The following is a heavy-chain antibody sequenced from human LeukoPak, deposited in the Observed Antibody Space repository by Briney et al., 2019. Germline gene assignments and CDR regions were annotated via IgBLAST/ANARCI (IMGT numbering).Heavy chain of an antibody. CDR1: VFTFSTYL. CDR2: INGDGSTT. V-gene: IGHV3-74*03. CDR3: ARDYAGSPDY. Sequence: GGSLRLSCTACVFTFSTYLINWVRQSLGKGLVWVELINGDGSTTTHADSVKGRFTISRDNAKNTAYLQMNSLRDEDTAVYYCARDYAGSPDYWGQGTLVTVSA. D-gene: IGHD3-10*01. J-gene: IGHJ4*02.